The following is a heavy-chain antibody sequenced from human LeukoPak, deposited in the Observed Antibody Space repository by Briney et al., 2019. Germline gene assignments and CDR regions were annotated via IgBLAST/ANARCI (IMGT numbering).Heavy chain of an antibody. D-gene: IGHD6-6*01. V-gene: IGHV1-18*01. CDR1: GYTFTTYG. J-gene: IGHJ5*02. Sequence: GASVKVSCKASGYTFTTYGISWVRQAPGQGLEWMGWISTYNGNTNYAQQFQGRVTMTTDTSRSTTYMELRSLRSDDTAVYYCARDLIAVRPGWFDPWGQGSLVTVSS. CDR2: ISTYNGNT. CDR3: ARDLIAVRPGWFDP.